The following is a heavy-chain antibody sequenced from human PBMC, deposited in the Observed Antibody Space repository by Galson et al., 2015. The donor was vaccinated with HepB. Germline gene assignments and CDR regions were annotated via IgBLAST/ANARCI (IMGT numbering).Heavy chain of an antibody. Sequence: SLRLSCAASGITFSFYAMTWVRQAPGKGLEWVSSITGEGSVTYYADSVKGRFTISRDNSKNTLYLQMNSLGAEDTAVYYCAKDRDFSSGWVRGNFDIWGQGTMVTVSS. CDR1: GITFSFYA. CDR2: ITGEGSVT. J-gene: IGHJ3*02. D-gene: IGHD6-19*01. CDR3: AKDRDFSSGWVRGNFDI. V-gene: IGHV3-23*01.